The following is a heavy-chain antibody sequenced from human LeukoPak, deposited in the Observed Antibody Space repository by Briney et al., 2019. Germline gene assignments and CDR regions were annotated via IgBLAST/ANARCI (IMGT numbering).Heavy chain of an antibody. CDR1: GFTFRNFA. CDR2: ISWNSGSI. V-gene: IGHV3-9*01. J-gene: IGHJ3*02. Sequence: PGGSLRLSCAASGFTFRNFAMAWVRQAPGKGLEWVSGISWNSGSIGYADSVKGRFTISRDNAKNSLYLQMNSLRAEDTAVYYCARTYYYDSSGYFVLEESDAFDIWGQGTMVTVSS. D-gene: IGHD3-22*01. CDR3: ARTYYYDSSGYFVLEESDAFDI.